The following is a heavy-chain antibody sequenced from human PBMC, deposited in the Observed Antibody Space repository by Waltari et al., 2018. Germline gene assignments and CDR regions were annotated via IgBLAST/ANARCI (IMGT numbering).Heavy chain of an antibody. CDR3: ARHADRGPSICGFDS. J-gene: IGHJ5*01. V-gene: IGHV4-39*01. Sequence: QLQLQESGPGLVKPSETLSLTCTFSGGSISAGNQFWDWIRPPPGEGLEWIGSSSGSGSTRYNPSLRSRVTISVDTSKKDQFSLRLSSVTAADTAVYFCARHADRGPSICGFDSWGQGTLVTVSS. D-gene: IGHD3-16*02. CDR2: SSGSGST. CDR1: GGSISAGNQF.